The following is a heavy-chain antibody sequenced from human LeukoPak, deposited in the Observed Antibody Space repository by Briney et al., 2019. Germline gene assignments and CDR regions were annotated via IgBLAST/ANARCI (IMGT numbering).Heavy chain of an antibody. V-gene: IGHV3-23*01. Sequence: GGSLRLSCATSGFIFSDYNMNWVRQAPGKGLEWVSAISGSGGSTYYADSVKGRFTISRDNSKNTLYLQMNSLRAEDAAVYDCPKEYYDFWTGIGFDYWGQGTLVTVSS. D-gene: IGHD3-3*01. CDR3: PKEYYDFWTGIGFDY. J-gene: IGHJ4*02. CDR2: ISGSGGST. CDR1: GFIFSDYN.